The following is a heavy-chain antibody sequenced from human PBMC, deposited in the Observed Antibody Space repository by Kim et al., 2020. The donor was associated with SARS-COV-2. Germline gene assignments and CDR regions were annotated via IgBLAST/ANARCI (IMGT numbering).Heavy chain of an antibody. CDR1: GGSISSYY. Sequence: SETLSLTCTVSGGSISSYYWSWIRQPPGKGLEWSGYIYYSGSTNYNPSLKSRVTISVDTSKNQFSLKLSSVTAADTAVYYCARALKIQNWFDPWGQGTLVTVSS. CDR3: ARALKIQNWFDP. D-gene: IGHD3-9*01. V-gene: IGHV4-59*01. J-gene: IGHJ5*02. CDR2: IYYSGST.